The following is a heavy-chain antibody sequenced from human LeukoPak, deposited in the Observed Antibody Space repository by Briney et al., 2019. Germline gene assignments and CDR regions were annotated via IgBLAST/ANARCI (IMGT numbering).Heavy chain of an antibody. Sequence: TSETLSLTCTVSGGSINSGSYYWSWIRQPAGKGLEWIVRIYISGRTNYNPSLKSRVTISVDTSKNQFSLKLNSVTAADTAVYYCARNQGSGWYNWFDPWGQGTLVTVSS. J-gene: IGHJ5*02. D-gene: IGHD6-19*01. CDR1: GGSINSGSYY. CDR3: ARNQGSGWYNWFDP. CDR2: IYISGRT. V-gene: IGHV4-61*02.